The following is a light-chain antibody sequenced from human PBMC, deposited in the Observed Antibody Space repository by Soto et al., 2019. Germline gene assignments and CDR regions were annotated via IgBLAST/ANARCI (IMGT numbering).Light chain of an antibody. Sequence: DIQMTQSPSSLSASVGDRVIISCRASQSISIYLNWYQKKPGKAPELLIYAASNLQSGVPSRFGGSGSGTEFTLTISSLQPEDVATYYCLQLNTYPWTFGQGTKVDIK. CDR3: LQLNTYPWT. V-gene: IGKV1-17*01. J-gene: IGKJ1*01. CDR2: AAS. CDR1: QSISIY.